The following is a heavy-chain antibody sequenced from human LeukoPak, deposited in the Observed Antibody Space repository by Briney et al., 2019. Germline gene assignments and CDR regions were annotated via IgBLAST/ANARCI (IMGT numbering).Heavy chain of an antibody. CDR2: INPSGGST. Sequence: ASVKVSCKASGYTFTSYYMHWVRQAHEQRLEWLGIINPSGGSTTYAQKFQGRVTMTRDMSTSTVYMELSSLRSEDTAVYYCATHGGNNDYWGQGTLVTVSS. V-gene: IGHV1-46*01. J-gene: IGHJ4*02. D-gene: IGHD4-23*01. CDR3: ATHGGNNDY. CDR1: GYTFTSYY.